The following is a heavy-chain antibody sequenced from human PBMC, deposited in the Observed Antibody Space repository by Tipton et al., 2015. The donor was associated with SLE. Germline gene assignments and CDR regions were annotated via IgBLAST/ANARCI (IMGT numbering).Heavy chain of an antibody. CDR3: ASFAAAGIS. V-gene: IGHV4-34*01. D-gene: IGHD6-13*01. CDR1: GGSFSGYY. Sequence: TLSLTCAVYGGSFSGYYWSWIRQPPGKGLEWIGEINHSGSTNYNPSLKSRVTISVDTSKNQFSLKLSSVTAADTAVYYCASFAAAGISWGQGTLVTVSS. J-gene: IGHJ4*02. CDR2: INHSGST.